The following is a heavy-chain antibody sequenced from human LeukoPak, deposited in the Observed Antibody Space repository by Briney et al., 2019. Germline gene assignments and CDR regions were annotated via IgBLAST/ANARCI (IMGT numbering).Heavy chain of an antibody. CDR2: FDPEDGET. CDR3: ATNLAPFGAELDIPMPNWFDP. D-gene: IGHD2-2*03. Sequence: ASVKVSCKVSGYTLSELSMHWVRQAPGKGLEWMGGFDPEDGETIYAQKFQGRVTMTEDTSTDTAYMELSSLRSEDTAVYYCATNLAPFGAELDIPMPNWFDPWGQGTLVTVSS. J-gene: IGHJ5*02. CDR1: GYTLSELS. V-gene: IGHV1-24*01.